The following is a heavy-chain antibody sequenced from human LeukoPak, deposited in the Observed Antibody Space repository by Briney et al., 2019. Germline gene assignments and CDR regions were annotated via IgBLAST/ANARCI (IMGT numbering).Heavy chain of an antibody. CDR1: GYTFTGYY. J-gene: IGHJ6*03. V-gene: IGHV1-2*02. D-gene: IGHD6-13*01. CDR3: ARDPGSSYSSSWYDYYYMDV. Sequence: ASVKVSCKASGYTFTGYYMHWVRQAPGQGLEWMGWINPNSGGTYYAQKLQGRVTMTRDTSISTAYMELSRLRSDDTAVYYCARDPGSSYSSSWYDYYYMDVWGKGTTVTISS. CDR2: INPNSGGT.